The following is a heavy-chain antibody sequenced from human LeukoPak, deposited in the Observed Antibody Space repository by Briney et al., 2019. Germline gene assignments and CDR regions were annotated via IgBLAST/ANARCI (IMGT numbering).Heavy chain of an antibody. V-gene: IGHV4-39*07. CDR3: AKIGSGSLNWFDP. CDR1: GGSISSSSYY. J-gene: IGHJ5*02. D-gene: IGHD1-26*01. Sequence: PSETLSLTCTVSGGSISSSSYYWGWIRQPPGKGLEWIGSIYYSGSTYYNPSLKSRVTISVDTSKNQFSLKLNSVTAADTAVYYCAKIGSGSLNWFDPWGQGTLVTVSS. CDR2: IYYSGST.